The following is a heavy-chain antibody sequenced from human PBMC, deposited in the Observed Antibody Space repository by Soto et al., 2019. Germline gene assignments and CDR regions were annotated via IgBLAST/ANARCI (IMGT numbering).Heavy chain of an antibody. Sequence: PWWSLRLSCSASGFTFNNYAMSWFRQAPGKGLEWVSAISSSGYSTYYADSVKGRFTISRDNSKNTVYLQMNNLRAEDTAVYYCAKGPVVVAAKFDSWGQGTLVTVSS. CDR2: ISSSGYST. D-gene: IGHD2-21*02. V-gene: IGHV3-23*01. CDR1: GFTFNNYA. CDR3: AKGPVVVAAKFDS. J-gene: IGHJ4*02.